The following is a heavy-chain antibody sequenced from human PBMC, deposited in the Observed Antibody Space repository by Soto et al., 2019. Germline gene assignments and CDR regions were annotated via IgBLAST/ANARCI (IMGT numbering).Heavy chain of an antibody. CDR1: GFTFSSYE. CDR2: ISSGSTTI. CDR3: ARATMD. Sequence: EVQLVESGGGLVQPGGSLTLSCAASGFTFSSYEINWVRQAPGKGLEWVSHISSGSTTIYYADSVKGRFTISRDNAKNSLYLQMNSLRAEDTAVYYCARATMDWGQGTLVTVSS. V-gene: IGHV3-48*03. J-gene: IGHJ4*02.